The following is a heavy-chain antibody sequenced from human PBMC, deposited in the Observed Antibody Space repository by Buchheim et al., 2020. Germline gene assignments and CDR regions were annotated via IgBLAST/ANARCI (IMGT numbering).Heavy chain of an antibody. V-gene: IGHV3-30*04. CDR2: ISYDGSNK. D-gene: IGHD1-26*01. CDR1: GFTFSSYA. CDR3: ARDCQTVFCGYFDY. Sequence: QVQLVESGGGVVQPGRSLRLSCAASGFTFSSYAMHWVRQAPGKGLEWVAVISYDGSNKYYADSVKGRFTISRDNSKNTLYLQMNSLRAEDTAVYYCARDCQTVFCGYFDYWGQGTL. J-gene: IGHJ4*02.